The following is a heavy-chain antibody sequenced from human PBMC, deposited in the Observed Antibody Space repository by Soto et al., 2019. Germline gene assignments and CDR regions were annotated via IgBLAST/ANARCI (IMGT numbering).Heavy chain of an antibody. Sequence: QVQLVESGGGVVQPGRSLRLSCAASGFSFSSYGMHWVRQAPGKGLEWVAMISYDGTDEYYADSVKGRFTISRDNSKNAVYLQMNSLRAEDTAVYYCAKQESAWNDHFAYWGQGTLVTVSS. CDR3: AKQESAWNDHFAY. J-gene: IGHJ4*02. D-gene: IGHD1-1*01. CDR1: GFSFSSYG. CDR2: ISYDGTDE. V-gene: IGHV3-30*18.